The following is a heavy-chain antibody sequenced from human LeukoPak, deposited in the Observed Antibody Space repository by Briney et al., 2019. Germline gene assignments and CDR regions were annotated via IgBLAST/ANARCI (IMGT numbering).Heavy chain of an antibody. V-gene: IGHV3-11*04. CDR3: ARATNFWTYYFDY. J-gene: IGHJ4*02. CDR1: GFSLSDYY. D-gene: IGHD3/OR15-3a*01. CDR2: ITSSGSTI. Sequence: GSLRLSCAASGFSLSDYYMSWIRQAPGKGLGWVSYITSSGSTIYYADSVKGRFTVSRDSAKNSLYLQMNSLRAEDTGVYYCARATNFWTYYFDYWGPGTLVTVSS.